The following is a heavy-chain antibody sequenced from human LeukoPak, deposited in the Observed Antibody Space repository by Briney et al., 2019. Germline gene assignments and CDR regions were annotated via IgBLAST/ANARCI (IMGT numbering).Heavy chain of an antibody. V-gene: IGHV1-69*13. CDR3: ARDFDSSGYYYSDAFDI. CDR1: GGTFSSYA. J-gene: IGHJ3*02. Sequence: EASVKVSCKASGGTFSSYAISWVRQAPGQGLEWMGGIIPIFGTANYAQKFQGRVTITADESTSTAYMELSSLRSEDTAVYYCARDFDSSGYYYSDAFDIWGQGTMVTVSS. CDR2: IIPIFGTA. D-gene: IGHD3-22*01.